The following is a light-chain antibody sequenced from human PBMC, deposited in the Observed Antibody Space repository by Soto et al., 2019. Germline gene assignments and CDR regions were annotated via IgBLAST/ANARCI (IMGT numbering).Light chain of an antibody. J-gene: IGKJ4*01. V-gene: IGKV1-39*01. CDR3: QQSYSPLT. CDR1: QSISSY. Sequence: DIQMTQSPSSLSASVGDRVTITCRASQSISSYLNWYQQKPGKAPKLLIYAASSLQSGVPSRFSSSGSWKDFTLTISSVQPEDLATYYCQQSYSPLTFGGGTKVEIK. CDR2: AAS.